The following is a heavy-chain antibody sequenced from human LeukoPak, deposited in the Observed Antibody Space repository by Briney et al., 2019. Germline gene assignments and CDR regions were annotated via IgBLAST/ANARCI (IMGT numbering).Heavy chain of an antibody. D-gene: IGHD3-3*01. Sequence: EASVKVSCKVSGHSLTQLSMHWVRQGAGRGLEWMGGFDPVDGETIHAQKFQGRVTMTEDTSTDTAYMELSSLRSDDTAVYYCAIPLEDYAFSTGSAKDYWGQGTLVTVSS. CDR2: FDPVDGET. CDR1: GHSLTQLS. J-gene: IGHJ4*02. V-gene: IGHV1-24*01. CDR3: AIPLEDYAFSTGSAKDY.